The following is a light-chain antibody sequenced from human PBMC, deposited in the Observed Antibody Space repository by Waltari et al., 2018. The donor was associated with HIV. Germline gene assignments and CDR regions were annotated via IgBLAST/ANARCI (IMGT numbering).Light chain of an antibody. CDR1: SSNIGNNY. J-gene: IGLJ2*01. CDR3: GSWDSSLSAGV. V-gene: IGLV1-51*02. CDR2: QNN. Sequence: QSVLTQPPSVSAAPGQKVTISCSGSSSNIGNNYVSWYQQLPGTAPKLLIYQNNKRPSGIPDRVSGSKSGTSVTLDITGLQTGDEADYYCGSWDSSLSAGVFGGGTKLTVL.